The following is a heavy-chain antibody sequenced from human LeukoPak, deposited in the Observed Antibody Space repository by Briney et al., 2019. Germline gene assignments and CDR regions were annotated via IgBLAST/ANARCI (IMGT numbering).Heavy chain of an antibody. CDR1: GYTFTGYY. D-gene: IGHD4-23*01. Sequence: ASVKVSCKASGYTFTGYYMHWVRPAPGQGLEWMGWINPNSGGTNYAQKFQGRVTMTRDTSISTAYMELSRLRSDDTAVYYCARDGGYGGNSKMAFDIWGQGTMVTVSS. CDR2: INPNSGGT. CDR3: ARDGGYGGNSKMAFDI. V-gene: IGHV1-2*02. J-gene: IGHJ3*02.